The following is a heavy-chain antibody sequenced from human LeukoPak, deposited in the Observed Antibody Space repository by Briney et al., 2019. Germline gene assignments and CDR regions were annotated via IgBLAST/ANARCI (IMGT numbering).Heavy chain of an antibody. D-gene: IGHD3-3*01. J-gene: IGHJ5*02. V-gene: IGHV3-11*01. CDR1: GFTFSDYY. CDR3: ARAGRFLEWLDRWFDP. Sequence: GGSLRLSCAASGFTFSDYYMSWIRQAPGKGLEWGSYISSSGSTIYYADSVKGRFPISRDNAKNSLYLQMNSLRAEDTAVYYCARAGRFLEWLDRWFDPWGQGTLVTVSS. CDR2: ISSSGSTI.